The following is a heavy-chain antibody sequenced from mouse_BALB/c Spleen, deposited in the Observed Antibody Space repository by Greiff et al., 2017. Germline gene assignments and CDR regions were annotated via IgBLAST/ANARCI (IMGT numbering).Heavy chain of an antibody. J-gene: IGHJ2*01. V-gene: IGHV1-87*01. CDR3: AREGGNDYDDY. D-gene: IGHD2-4*01. CDR1: GYTFTSYW. Sequence: VQLQQSGAELARPGASVKLSCKASGYTFTSYWMQWVKQRPGQGLEWIGAIYPGDGDTRYTQKFKGKATLTADKSSSTAYMQLSSLASEDSAVYYCAREGGNDYDDYWGQGTTLTVSS. CDR2: IYPGDGDT.